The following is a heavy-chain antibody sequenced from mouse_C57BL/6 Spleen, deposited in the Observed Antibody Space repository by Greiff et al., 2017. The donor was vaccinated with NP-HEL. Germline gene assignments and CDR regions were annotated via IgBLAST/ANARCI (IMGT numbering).Heavy chain of an antibody. Sequence: QVQLKESGAELVRPGTSVKMSCKASGYTFTNYWIGWAKKRPGHGLEWIGDIYPGGGYTNYNEKFKGKATLTADKSSSTAYMQFSSLTSEDSAIYYCARGSSYYYAMDYWGQGTSVTVSS. V-gene: IGHV1-63*01. CDR2: IYPGGGYT. D-gene: IGHD1-1*01. CDR3: ARGSSYYYAMDY. J-gene: IGHJ4*01. CDR1: GYTFTNYW.